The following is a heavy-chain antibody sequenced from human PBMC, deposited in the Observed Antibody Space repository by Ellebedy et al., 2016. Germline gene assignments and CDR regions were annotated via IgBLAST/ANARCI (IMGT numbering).Heavy chain of an antibody. CDR2: ISSSSSTI. D-gene: IGHD2/OR15-2a*01. CDR3: ARGGEYSSESWPVGYFDT. V-gene: IGHV3-48*04. CDR1: GFTFSSYS. Sequence: GGSLRLSCAASGFTFSSYSMNWVRQAPGKGLEWVSYISSSSSTIYYADSVKGRFTISRDNANNSLYLHMSSLRVDDPAVYYCARGGEYSSESWPVGYFDTWGQGTLVTVSS. J-gene: IGHJ4*02.